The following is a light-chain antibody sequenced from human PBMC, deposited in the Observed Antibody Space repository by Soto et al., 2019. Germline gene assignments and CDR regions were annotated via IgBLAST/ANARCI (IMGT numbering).Light chain of an antibody. Sequence: DIVMTQSPATLSVSPGERATLSCRASQTLGSTLAWYQQKPGQAPSLLIYGVSTRATGIPARFGGSGSGTEFTLTISSLQSEDSAVYYCQQYGRWPLNTFGQGTKLEIK. J-gene: IGKJ2*01. CDR2: GVS. CDR1: QTLGST. CDR3: QQYGRWPLNT. V-gene: IGKV3-15*01.